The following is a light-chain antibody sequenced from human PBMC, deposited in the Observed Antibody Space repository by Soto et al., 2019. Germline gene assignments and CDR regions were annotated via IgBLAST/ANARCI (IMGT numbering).Light chain of an antibody. CDR1: SSDVGGYNY. J-gene: IGLJ2*01. CDR3: TSYRSSSTPVL. CDR2: DVS. Sequence: QSALTQPASVSGFPGQSITISCTGTSSDVGGYNYVCWYQHHPGKAPKLMIYDVSRRPSGVSNRFSGSKSGNTASLTISGLQAEDEADYYCTSYRSSSTPVLFGGGTKVTVL. V-gene: IGLV2-14*03.